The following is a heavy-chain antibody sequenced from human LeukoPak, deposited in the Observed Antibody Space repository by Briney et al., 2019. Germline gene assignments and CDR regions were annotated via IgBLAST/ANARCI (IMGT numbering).Heavy chain of an antibody. CDR1: GFTFTTYS. Sequence: GGSLRLSCEASGFTFTTYSMTWVRQAPGKGLEWVSIISSGSSAIFSADALKGRFTISRDDAKNLLYLDMNSLRAEDTAVYYRARGHTAVTRHFDFWGQGTLVTVSS. CDR2: ISSGSSAI. J-gene: IGHJ4*02. V-gene: IGHV3-21*01. D-gene: IGHD4-17*01. CDR3: ARGHTAVTRHFDF.